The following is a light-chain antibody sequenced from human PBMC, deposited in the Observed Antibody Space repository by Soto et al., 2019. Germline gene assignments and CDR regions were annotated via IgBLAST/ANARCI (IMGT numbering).Light chain of an antibody. J-gene: IGLJ1*01. CDR1: SSDIGTYNR. Sequence: QSVLTQPASVSGSPGQSITISCTGTSSDIGTYNRVSWYQQPPGTAPKLIIYEVNNRPSGVPDRFSGSKSGNTASLIISGLQAEDEADYYCNSFTTSNTYVFGTGTKVTVL. V-gene: IGLV2-18*02. CDR2: EVN. CDR3: NSFTTSNTYV.